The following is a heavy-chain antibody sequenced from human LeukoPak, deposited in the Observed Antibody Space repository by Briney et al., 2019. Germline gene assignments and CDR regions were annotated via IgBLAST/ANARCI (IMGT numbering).Heavy chain of an antibody. D-gene: IGHD3/OR15-3a*01. V-gene: IGHV1-18*01. Sequence: GASVEVSCKASGYTFTSYGISWVRQAPGQGLEWVGWISAYNGNTNSAQKLQGRVTMSTDTSTSTAYMELRSLRSDDTAVYYCARDRGDYDFPFPGVFDIWGQGTTFGVSS. J-gene: IGHJ3*02. CDR1: GYTFTSYG. CDR3: ARDRGDYDFPFPGVFDI. CDR2: ISAYNGNT.